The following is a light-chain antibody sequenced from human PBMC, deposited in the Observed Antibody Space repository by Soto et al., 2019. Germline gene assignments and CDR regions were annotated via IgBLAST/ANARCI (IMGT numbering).Light chain of an antibody. J-gene: IGKJ2*03. V-gene: IGKV1-5*03. Sequence: DIQMTQSPSTLSASVAGRVTITYRASQSIETWLAWYQQKPGQAPKLLIYKASTLQSGVPSRFSGSGSGADFTLTISSLQPDDFGTYYCQQYTSYYSFGQGTKVDI. CDR3: QQYTSYYS. CDR1: QSIETW. CDR2: KAS.